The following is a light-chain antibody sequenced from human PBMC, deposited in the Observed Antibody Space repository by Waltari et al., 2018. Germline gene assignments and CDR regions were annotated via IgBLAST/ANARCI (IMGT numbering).Light chain of an antibody. Sequence: DIQMTQSPSSLSASVGDRVTITFRVSQSISSYLNWYQQKPGKAPKLLIYAASSLQSGVPSRFSGSGSGTDFTLTISSLQPEDFATYYCQQSYSTPGTFGQGTKLEIK. CDR1: QSISSY. J-gene: IGKJ2*01. V-gene: IGKV1-39*01. CDR2: AAS. CDR3: QQSYSTPGT.